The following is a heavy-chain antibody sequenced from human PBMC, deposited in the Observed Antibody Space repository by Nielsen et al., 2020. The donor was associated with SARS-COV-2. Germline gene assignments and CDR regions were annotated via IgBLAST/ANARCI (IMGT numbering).Heavy chain of an antibody. CDR1: GGSFSGYY. D-gene: IGHD2-15*01. Sequence: SETLSLTCAVYGGSFSGYYWSWIRQPPGKGLEWIGEINHSGSTNYNPSLKSRVTISVDTSKNQFSLKLSSVTAADTAVYYCARALGGGSCRRVCYAFDIWGQGTMVTVSS. J-gene: IGHJ3*02. V-gene: IGHV4-34*01. CDR3: ARALGGGSCRRVCYAFDI. CDR2: INHSGST.